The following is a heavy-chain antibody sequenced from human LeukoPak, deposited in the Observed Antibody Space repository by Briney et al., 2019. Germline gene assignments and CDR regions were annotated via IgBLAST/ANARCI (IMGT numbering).Heavy chain of an antibody. CDR1: GFTFDDYG. CDR2: INWNGGST. V-gene: IGHV3-20*04. J-gene: IGHJ6*03. CDR3: ARAVYYYYYYMDV. Sequence: GGSLRLSCAASGFTFDDYGMSWVRHAPGKGLEWVSGINWNGGSTGYADSVKGRFTISRDNAKNSLYLQMNRLRAEDTALYYCARAVYYYYYYMDVWGKGTTVTVSS.